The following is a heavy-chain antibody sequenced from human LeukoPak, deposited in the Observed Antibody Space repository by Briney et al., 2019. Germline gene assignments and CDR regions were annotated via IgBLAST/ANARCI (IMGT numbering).Heavy chain of an antibody. CDR2: ISFDGSNK. V-gene: IGHV3-30-3*01. CDR1: GFTFSIYA. CDR3: ARDGGRASSWTYYFDH. Sequence: GGSLRLSCAASGFTFSIYAMHWVRQAPGKGLEWVAVISFDGSNKYYADSVKGRLTISRDNSKNTLYLQMNSLRAEDTAVYYCARDGGRASSWTYYFDHWGQGTLVTVSS. J-gene: IGHJ4*02. D-gene: IGHD6-6*01.